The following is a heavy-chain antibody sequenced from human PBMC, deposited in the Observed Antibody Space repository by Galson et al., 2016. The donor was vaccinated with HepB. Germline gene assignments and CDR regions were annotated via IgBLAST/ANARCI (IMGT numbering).Heavy chain of an antibody. J-gene: IGHJ4*02. CDR3: ATQLVLIIVPGTFDS. CDR2: ISNTGKNI. CDR1: GFSFSKAW. V-gene: IGHV3-11*01. D-gene: IGHD2/OR15-2a*01. Sequence: SLRLSCAASGFSFSKAWMNWIRQAPGKGLEWISYISNTGKNIYYADSVKGRFTISRDNANNSVYLQMNSLRGEDTAVYYCATQLVLIIVPGTFDSWGQGTLVTVSS.